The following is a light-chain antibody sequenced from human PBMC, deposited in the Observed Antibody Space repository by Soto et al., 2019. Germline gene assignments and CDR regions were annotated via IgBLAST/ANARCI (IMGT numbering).Light chain of an antibody. CDR1: SSDIGNYDF. V-gene: IGLV2-14*01. J-gene: IGLJ2*01. Sequence: QSALTQPASVSGSPGQSITISCTGTSSDIGNYDFVSWYQQHPGKAPKLIIYGVTNRPSGVSNRFSGSKSGNTASLTISGLQAEDEADYYCSSYTTRSTYVVLGGGTKLTVL. CDR2: GVT. CDR3: SSYTTRSTYVV.